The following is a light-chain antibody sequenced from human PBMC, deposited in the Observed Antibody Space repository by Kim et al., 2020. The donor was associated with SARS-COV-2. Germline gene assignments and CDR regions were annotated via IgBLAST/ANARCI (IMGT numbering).Light chain of an antibody. CDR2: EVV. CDR3: SSFTSDSTLYV. CDR1: YSDVGTYNS. Sequence: QSVLTQPASVSGSPGQSITISCTGTYSDVGTYNSVSWYQQHPGKSPKLIIYEVVYRPSGVSNRFSGSKSGDTASLTISGLQTEDEADYYCSSFTSDSTLYVFGTGTKVTVL. J-gene: IGLJ1*01. V-gene: IGLV2-14*01.